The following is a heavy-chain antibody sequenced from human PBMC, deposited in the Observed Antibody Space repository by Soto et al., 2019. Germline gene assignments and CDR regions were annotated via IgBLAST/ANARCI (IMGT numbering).Heavy chain of an antibody. CDR3: ARGGTEHSSSHKFGFDV. V-gene: IGHV4-31*03. CDR2: VYYRGGA. D-gene: IGHD6-13*01. Sequence: SETLSLTCTVSGGSIRNGGYNWTWIRQLPGKGLEWIGYVYYRGGAYYNPSLQSRVTIPLDTSKTQFSMKLKSVNAADTAVYYCARGGTEHSSSHKFGFDVWGQGTTVTVSS. J-gene: IGHJ6*02. CDR1: GGSIRNGGYN.